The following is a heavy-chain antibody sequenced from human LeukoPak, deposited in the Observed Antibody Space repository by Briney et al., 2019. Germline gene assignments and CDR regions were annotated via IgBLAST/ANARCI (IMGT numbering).Heavy chain of an antibody. D-gene: IGHD3-10*01. CDR3: ARELLWFGELLVHWFDP. J-gene: IGHJ5*02. CDR2: IYTSGST. CDR1: GGSISSYY. V-gene: IGHV4-4*07. Sequence: SETLSLTCTVSGGSISSYYWSWIRQPAGKGLEWIGRIYTSGSTNYNPSLKSRVTMSVDTSKNQFSLKLSSVTAADTAVYYCARELLWFGELLVHWFDPWGQGTLVTVSS.